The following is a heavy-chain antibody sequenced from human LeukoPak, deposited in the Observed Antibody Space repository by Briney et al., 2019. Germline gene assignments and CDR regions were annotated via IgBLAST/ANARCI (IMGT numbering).Heavy chain of an antibody. CDR3: ARHLPHVETHTILDY. CDR1: GGSISSSSYY. D-gene: IGHD5-24*01. Sequence: PSETLSLTCTVSGGSISSSSYYWGWIRQPPGKGLEWIGSMYYSGSTFYIPSLKSRVTMSVDTSKNQFSLELTSVTAADTAVYYCARHLPHVETHTILDYWGQGILVTVSP. CDR2: MYYSGST. V-gene: IGHV4-39*01. J-gene: IGHJ4*02.